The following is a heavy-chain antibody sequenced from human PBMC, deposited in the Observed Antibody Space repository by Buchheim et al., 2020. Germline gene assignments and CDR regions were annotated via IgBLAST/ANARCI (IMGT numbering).Heavy chain of an antibody. Sequence: QVQLQESGPGLVKPSGTLSLTCAVSTGSISSRNWWTWVRQPPGKGLEWIGEIFHSGSASYNTSLKSRVSISVDQSKNQFSLNLSSVTAADTAVYYCARDPYGDGSFDYWGQGTL. CDR1: TGSISSRNW. D-gene: IGHD2-21*02. CDR2: IFHSGSA. J-gene: IGHJ4*02. CDR3: ARDPYGDGSFDY. V-gene: IGHV4-4*02.